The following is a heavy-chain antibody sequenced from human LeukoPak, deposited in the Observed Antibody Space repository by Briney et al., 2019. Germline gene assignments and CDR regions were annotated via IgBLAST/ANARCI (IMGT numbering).Heavy chain of an antibody. Sequence: SETLSLTCTVSGGSISSYYWSWIRQPAGKGLEWIGYIYYSGSTNYNPSLKSRVTISVDTSKNQFSLKLSSVTAADTAVYYCARGGTIFGPTVGWGQGTLVTVSS. V-gene: IGHV4-59*01. CDR2: IYYSGST. J-gene: IGHJ4*02. CDR3: ARGGTIFGPTVG. CDR1: GGSISSYY. D-gene: IGHD3-3*01.